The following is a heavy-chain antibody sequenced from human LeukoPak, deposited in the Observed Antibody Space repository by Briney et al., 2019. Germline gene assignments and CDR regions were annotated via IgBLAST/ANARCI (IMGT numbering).Heavy chain of an antibody. D-gene: IGHD5-18*01. CDR1: GFTFSSYS. CDR2: ITFSSSII. CDR3: ASGGYSYGYRTG. V-gene: IGHV3-48*01. Sequence: GGSLRLSCAASGFTFSSYSMNWVRQAPGKGLEWVSYITFSSSIIYYADSVKGRFTIPRDNAKNSLYLQMNSLRAEDTAVYYCASGGYSYGYRTGWGQGTLVTVSS. J-gene: IGHJ4*02.